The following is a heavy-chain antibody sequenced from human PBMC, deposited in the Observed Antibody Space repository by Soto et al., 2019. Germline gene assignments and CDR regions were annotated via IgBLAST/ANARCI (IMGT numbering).Heavy chain of an antibody. CDR3: ARFKGGTIFGVVRVYYGMGV. CDR1: GYTFTSYD. V-gene: IGHV1-8*01. D-gene: IGHD3-3*01. J-gene: IGHJ6*02. CDR2: MNPNSGNT. Sequence: ASVKVSCKASGYTFTSYDINWVRQATGQGLEWMGWMNPNSGNTGYAQKFQGRVTMTRNTSISTAYMELSSLRSEDTAVYYCARFKGGTIFGVVRVYYGMGVWGQGTTVTVSS.